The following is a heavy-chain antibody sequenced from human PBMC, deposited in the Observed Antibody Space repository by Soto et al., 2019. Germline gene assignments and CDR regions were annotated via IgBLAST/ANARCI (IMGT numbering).Heavy chain of an antibody. V-gene: IGHV3-30-3*01. Sequence: QVQLVESGGGVVQPGRSLRLSCAASGFTFSSYAMHWVRQAPGKGLEWVAVISYDGSNKYYADSVKGRFTISRDNSKNTLYLQMNSLRAEDTAVYYCATTWIQLSDVLGGMDVWGQGTTVTVSS. CDR3: ATTWIQLSDVLGGMDV. CDR2: ISYDGSNK. J-gene: IGHJ6*02. CDR1: GFTFSSYA. D-gene: IGHD5-18*01.